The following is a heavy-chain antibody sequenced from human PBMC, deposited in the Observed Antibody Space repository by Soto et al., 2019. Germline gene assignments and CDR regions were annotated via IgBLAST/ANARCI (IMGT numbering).Heavy chain of an antibody. CDR3: ARRRYCGYDCYHKHYYGMDV. Sequence: QVQLVQSGAEVKKPGSSLKVSCRASGDTFSSYTVNWVRQAPGRGLEWLGRIIPVLGTTDYAQKFKGRVTITADKSTNIVYMELSSLRSEDRAVYYCARRRYCGYDCYHKHYYGMDVWGQGTTVTVAS. CDR2: IIPVLGTT. CDR1: GDTFSSYT. D-gene: IGHD2-21*02. J-gene: IGHJ6*02. V-gene: IGHV1-69*08.